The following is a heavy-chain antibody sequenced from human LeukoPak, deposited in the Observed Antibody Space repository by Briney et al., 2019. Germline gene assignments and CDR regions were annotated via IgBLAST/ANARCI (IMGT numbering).Heavy chain of an antibody. CDR1: GLTFASYW. J-gene: IGHJ6*02. D-gene: IGHD4-17*01. Sequence: GGSLRLSCAASGLTFASYWMHWVRQVPGKGLMWVSSISGDGSSTIYADSVKGRFTISRDNSKNTLYLQMNSLRAEDTAVYYCARERVDYGDWSRYYHYGMDVWGQGTTVTVTS. CDR2: ISGDGSST. V-gene: IGHV3-74*01. CDR3: ARERVDYGDWSRYYHYGMDV.